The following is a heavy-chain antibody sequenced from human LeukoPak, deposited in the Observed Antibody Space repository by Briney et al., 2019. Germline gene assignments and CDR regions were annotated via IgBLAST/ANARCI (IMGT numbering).Heavy chain of an antibody. V-gene: IGHV4-38-2*02. CDR1: GGSISSYY. CDR2: IYHSGST. CDR3: ARDQMVGATSQGDP. D-gene: IGHD1-26*01. Sequence: SETLSLTCTVSGGSISSYYWSWIRQPPGKGLEWIGSIYHSGSTYYNPSLKSRVTISVDTSKNQFSLKLSSVTAADTAVYYCARDQMVGATSQGDPWGQGTLVTVSS. J-gene: IGHJ5*02.